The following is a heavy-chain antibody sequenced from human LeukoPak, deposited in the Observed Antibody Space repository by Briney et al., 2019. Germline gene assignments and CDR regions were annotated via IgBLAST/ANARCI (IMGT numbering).Heavy chain of an antibody. Sequence: ASVKVSCKASGGTFSSYAISWVRQAPGQGLEWMGGIIPIFGTANYAQKFQGRVTITTDESTSTAYMELSSLRSEDTAVYYCASTRDGYNQDWGQGTLVTVSS. CDR3: ASTRDGYNQD. CDR1: GGTFSSYA. D-gene: IGHD5-24*01. J-gene: IGHJ4*02. CDR2: IIPIFGTA. V-gene: IGHV1-69*05.